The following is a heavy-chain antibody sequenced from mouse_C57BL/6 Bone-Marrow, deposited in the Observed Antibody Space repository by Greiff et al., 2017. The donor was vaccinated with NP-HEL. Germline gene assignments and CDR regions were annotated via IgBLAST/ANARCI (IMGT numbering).Heavy chain of an antibody. D-gene: IGHD1-1*01. Sequence: QVQLQQPGAELVKPGASVKVSCKASGYTFTSYWMHWVKQRPGQDLEWIGRIHPSDSDTNYNQKFKGKATLTVDTSSSTAYMQLSSMTSEDSAVYYGAIEGTTVVAYYFDYWGQGTTRTVSS. CDR3: AIEGTTVVAYYFDY. CDR1: GYTFTSYW. J-gene: IGHJ2*01. CDR2: IHPSDSDT. V-gene: IGHV1-74*01.